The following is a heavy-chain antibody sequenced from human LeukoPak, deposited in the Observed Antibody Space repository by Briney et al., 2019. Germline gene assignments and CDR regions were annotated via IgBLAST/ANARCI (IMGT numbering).Heavy chain of an antibody. V-gene: IGHV1-2*02. CDR2: NNPKNGST. J-gene: IGHJ3*02. Sequence: GSGKGLCKASWLTFPQFYIQWGRQAPGQRALVIGLNNPKNGSTNHAQKFQGRVTMTKDTSISKAYMELSSLMSEDTAVYYCARALGWLGAFDIWGQGTMVTVSS. CDR1: WLTFPQFY. CDR3: ARALGWLGAFDI. D-gene: IGHD3-3*01.